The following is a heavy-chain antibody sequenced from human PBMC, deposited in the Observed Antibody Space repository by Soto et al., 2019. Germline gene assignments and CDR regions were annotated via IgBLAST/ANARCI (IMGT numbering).Heavy chain of an antibody. Sequence: EVQLVESGGGLVQPGGSLRLSCAASRFIFSSYGMNWVRQAPGKGLEWLAYISRSSSPTYYADSVMGRFTISRDNAKNSLYLQMNSLRAEDTAVYYCARYGPTGTAVNEPFDFWGQGTMVTVSS. CDR1: RFIFSSYG. D-gene: IGHD1-1*01. V-gene: IGHV3-48*01. CDR3: ARYGPTGTAVNEPFDF. CDR2: ISRSSSPT. J-gene: IGHJ3*01.